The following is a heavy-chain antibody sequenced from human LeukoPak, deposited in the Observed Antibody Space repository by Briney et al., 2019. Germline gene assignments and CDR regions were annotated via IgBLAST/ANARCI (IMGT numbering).Heavy chain of an antibody. CDR1: GFTFSSYA. Sequence: GGSLRLSCAASGFTFSSYAMSWVRQAPGKGLEWVSAISGSGGSTYYADSVKGRFTISRDNSKNTLYLQMNSLRAEDTAVYYCAISMRIAAAGTGVDFWGQGTLVTVSS. V-gene: IGHV3-23*01. CDR2: ISGSGGST. D-gene: IGHD6-13*01. CDR3: AISMRIAAAGTGVDF. J-gene: IGHJ4*02.